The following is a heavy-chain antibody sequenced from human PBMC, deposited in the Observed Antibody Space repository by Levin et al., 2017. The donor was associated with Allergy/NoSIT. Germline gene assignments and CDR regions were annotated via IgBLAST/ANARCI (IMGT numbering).Heavy chain of an antibody. V-gene: IGHV1-2*02. D-gene: IGHD2-15*01. Sequence: AASVKVSCKASGYTFTGHYLHWVRQAPGQGLEWMGWINSNSGATNSAQKFQGSVTMTRDTSISTAYMELSRLRSDDTAVYYCARDRGSGAQHYFDSWGQGTLVTVSS. J-gene: IGHJ4*02. CDR2: INSNSGAT. CDR3: ARDRGSGAQHYFDS. CDR1: GYTFTGHY.